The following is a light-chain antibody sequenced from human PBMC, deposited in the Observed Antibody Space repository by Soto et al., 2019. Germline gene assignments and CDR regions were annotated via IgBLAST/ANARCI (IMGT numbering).Light chain of an antibody. V-gene: IGLV2-14*01. Sequence: QSALTQPASVSGSPGQSITISCTGTSSDVGGYNYVSWYQQHPGKAPKLMIYDVSNRPSGVSNRFSGSKSGNTASLTISGLQAEDAADYYCSSYTSSIYVFGTGTKLTVL. J-gene: IGLJ1*01. CDR1: SSDVGGYNY. CDR3: SSYTSSIYV. CDR2: DVS.